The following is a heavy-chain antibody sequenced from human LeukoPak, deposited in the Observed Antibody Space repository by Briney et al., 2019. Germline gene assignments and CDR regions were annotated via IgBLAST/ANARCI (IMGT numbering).Heavy chain of an antibody. J-gene: IGHJ4*02. Sequence: AGGSLRLSCAASGFTFSSYSMNWVRQAPGKGLEWVSSISSSSSYIYYADSVKGRFTISRDNVKNSLYLQMNSLRAEDTAVYYCAREDVGVTDYWGQGTLVTVSS. CDR2: ISSSSSYI. CDR1: GFTFSSYS. V-gene: IGHV3-21*01. CDR3: AREDVGVTDY. D-gene: IGHD1-26*01.